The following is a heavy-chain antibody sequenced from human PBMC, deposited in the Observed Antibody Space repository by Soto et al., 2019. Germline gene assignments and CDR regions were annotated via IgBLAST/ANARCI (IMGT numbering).Heavy chain of an antibody. J-gene: IGHJ6*01. CDR3: VQVLNSCGRDS. D-gene: IGHD3-16*01. V-gene: IGHV3-64*01. CDR2: ISSYGGST. CDR1: GFTFSSYS. Sequence: EVQLVESGGGLVQPGESLRLSCAASGFTFSSYSMHWVRQAPGKGLEYVSAISSYGGSTYYANSVKGRFTISRDKSKDSLYLRMGSLRVEGRAVYDCVQVLNSCGRDSWGQGTTVTVSS.